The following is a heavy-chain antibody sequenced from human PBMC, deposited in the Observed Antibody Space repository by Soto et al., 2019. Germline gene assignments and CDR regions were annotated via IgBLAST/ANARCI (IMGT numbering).Heavy chain of an antibody. CDR1: GVSISSHDW. CDR3: ATRDNSKFY. D-gene: IGHD6-13*01. Sequence: QVQLKESGPGLVKPSGTLSLTCAVSGVSISSHDWWTWVRQPPGKGLEWIGESHQSGSTNYNSSLESRVTIEVDTSKNQFSLKLRSVTVADTAVYYCATRDNSKFYWGQGTLVTVSS. V-gene: IGHV4-4*02. CDR2: SHQSGST. J-gene: IGHJ4*02.